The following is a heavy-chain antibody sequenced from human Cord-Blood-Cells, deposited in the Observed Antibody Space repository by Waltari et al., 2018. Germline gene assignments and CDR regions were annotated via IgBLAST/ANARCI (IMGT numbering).Heavy chain of an antibody. CDR2: IFSGGST. D-gene: IGHD6-6*01. CDR3: AIEFGYSISSDSYYFDY. CDR1: GFTVSSNY. V-gene: IGHV3-53*02. J-gene: IGHJ4*02. Sequence: EVQLVETGGGLIQPGGSLRLSCAASGFTVSSNYMSWVRQAPGKGREWVSVIFSGGSTYYADSVKGRFTISRDNSKNTLYLQMNSLGAEDTAVYYCAIEFGYSISSDSYYFDYWGQGTLVTVSS.